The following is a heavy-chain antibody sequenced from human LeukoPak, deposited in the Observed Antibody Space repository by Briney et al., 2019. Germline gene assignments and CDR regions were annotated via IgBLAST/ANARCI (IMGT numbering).Heavy chain of an antibody. CDR2: ISAYNGNT. CDR1: GYTFTSYG. J-gene: IGHJ5*02. CDR3: ARDILRYFDWLPRYNWFDP. V-gene: IGHV1-18*01. D-gene: IGHD3-9*01. Sequence: GASVKVSCKASGYTFTSYGISWVRQAPGQGLEWMGWISAYNGNTNYAQKLQGRVTVTTDTSTSTAYMELRSLRSDDTAVYYCARDILRYFDWLPRYNWFDPWGQGTLVTVSS.